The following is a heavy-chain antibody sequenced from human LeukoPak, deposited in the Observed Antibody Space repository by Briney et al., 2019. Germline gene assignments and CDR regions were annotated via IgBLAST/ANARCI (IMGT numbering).Heavy chain of an antibody. Sequence: SETLSLTCAVYGGSFSGYYWSWIRQPPGKGLEWIGEINHSGSTYYNPSLKSRVTISVDTSKNQFSLKLSSVTAADTAVYYCARDQGVGALGYFQHWGQGTLVTVSS. D-gene: IGHD1-26*01. CDR3: ARDQGVGALGYFQH. CDR1: GGSFSGYY. CDR2: INHSGST. V-gene: IGHV4-34*01. J-gene: IGHJ1*01.